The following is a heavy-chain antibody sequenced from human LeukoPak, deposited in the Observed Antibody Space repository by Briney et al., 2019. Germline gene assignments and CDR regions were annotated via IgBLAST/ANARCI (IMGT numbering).Heavy chain of an antibody. CDR3: ARMAAADGWFDP. CDR1: GYTFTNYG. D-gene: IGHD6-13*01. J-gene: IGHJ5*02. Sequence: GASVKVSCKASGYTFTNYGISWVRQAPGQGLEWMGWISAYNGNTHYAQNLQGRVTMTTDTSTSTAYMELKSLRSDDTAVYYCARMAAADGWFDPWGQGTLVTVSS. CDR2: ISAYNGNT. V-gene: IGHV1-18*01.